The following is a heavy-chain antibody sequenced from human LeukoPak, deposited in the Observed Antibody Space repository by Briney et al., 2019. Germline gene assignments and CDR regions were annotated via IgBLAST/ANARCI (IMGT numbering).Heavy chain of an antibody. J-gene: IGHJ4*02. Sequence: SVKVSCKASGGTFSSYAISWVRQAPGQGLEWMGRIIPILGIANYAQKFQGRVTITADKSTSTAYMELSSLRSEDTAVYYCARDRRAYSSNWYGDYWGQGTLVTVSS. V-gene: IGHV1-69*04. CDR1: GGTFSSYA. CDR2: IIPILGIA. D-gene: IGHD6-13*01. CDR3: ARDRRAYSSNWYGDY.